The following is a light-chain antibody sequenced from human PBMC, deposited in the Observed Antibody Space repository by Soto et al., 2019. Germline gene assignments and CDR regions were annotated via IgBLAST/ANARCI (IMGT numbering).Light chain of an antibody. CDR1: SSNIGAGYD. Sequence: QSVLTQPPSVSGAPGQRVTISCTGSSSNIGAGYDVHWYQQLPGTAPKPLIYGNTNRPSGVPDRFSGSKSGSSASLAITGLQAEDEADYYCQSYDSSLTGVFGGGTKVTVL. V-gene: IGLV1-40*01. CDR2: GNT. CDR3: QSYDSSLTGV. J-gene: IGLJ2*01.